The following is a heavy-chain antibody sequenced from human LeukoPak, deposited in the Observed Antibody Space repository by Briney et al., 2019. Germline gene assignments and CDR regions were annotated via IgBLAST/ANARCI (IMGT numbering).Heavy chain of an antibody. CDR1: GFTFSSYA. V-gene: IGHV3-23*01. CDR2: ISGSGGST. J-gene: IGHJ4*02. Sequence: PGGSLRLSCAASGFTFSSYAMSWVRQAPGKGLEWVSAISGSGGSTYYADSVKGRFTISRDNSKNTLYLQMNSLRAEDTAVYYCAKHTCYDSSGYYFHYWGQGTLVTVSS. CDR3: AKHTCYDSSGYYFHY. D-gene: IGHD3-22*01.